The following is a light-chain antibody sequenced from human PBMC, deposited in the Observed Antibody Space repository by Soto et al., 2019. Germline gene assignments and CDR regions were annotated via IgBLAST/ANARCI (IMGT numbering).Light chain of an antibody. Sequence: SYELTQSPSASVAPGQTARITCGGNNIGSKSVHWYQQKPGQAPVVVVYDDSGRPSGIPERFSGSNFGNTAVLTISRVEAGDEADYYCQVWDSSSDQVYIFGTATKLTVL. J-gene: IGLJ1*01. CDR1: NIGSKS. V-gene: IGLV3-21*02. CDR3: QVWDSSSDQVYI. CDR2: DDS.